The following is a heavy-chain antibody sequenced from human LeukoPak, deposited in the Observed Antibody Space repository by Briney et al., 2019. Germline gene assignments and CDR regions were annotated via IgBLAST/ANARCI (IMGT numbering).Heavy chain of an antibody. CDR3: ARGGRGNSYGSNWFDP. J-gene: IGHJ5*02. D-gene: IGHD5-18*01. Sequence: GASVKVSCKASGYTFTGYYMHWVRQAPGQGLEWMGWMNPNSGNTGYAQKFQGRVTITRNTSISTAYMELSSLRSEDTAVYYCARGGRGNSYGSNWFDPWGQGTLVTVSS. V-gene: IGHV1-8*03. CDR2: MNPNSGNT. CDR1: GYTFTGYY.